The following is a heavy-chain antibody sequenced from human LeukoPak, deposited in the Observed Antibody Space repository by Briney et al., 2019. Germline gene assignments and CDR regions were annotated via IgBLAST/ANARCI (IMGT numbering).Heavy chain of an antibody. D-gene: IGHD3-22*01. CDR3: AGTYYYDSSGFYPEFFQH. V-gene: IGHV3-30*02. CDR2: IRYDGSNK. J-gene: IGHJ1*01. CDR1: GFTFSSYG. Sequence: GGSLRLSCAASGFTFSSYGIHWVRQAPGKGLEWVAFIRYDGSNKYYADSVKGRFTISRDNAKNSLYLQMNSLRAEDTALYYCAGTYYYDSSGFYPEFFQHWGQGTLVIISS.